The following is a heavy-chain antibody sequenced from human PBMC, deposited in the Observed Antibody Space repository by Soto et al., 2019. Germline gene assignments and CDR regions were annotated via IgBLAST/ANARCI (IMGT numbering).Heavy chain of an antibody. V-gene: IGHV3-15*01. Sequence: EVHLVESGGGLVEPGGSLRLSCAASGFIFNNAWMTWVHQAPGKGLEWVAHIKSRPDGGTADYAASVKGRFTIYRDDSRYTLYLQMNSLRIEDTAVYYCTTAGPRDWYFNLWGRGTLVTVSS. CDR3: TTAGPRDWYFNL. CDR1: GFIFNNAW. J-gene: IGHJ2*01. CDR2: IKSRPDGGTA.